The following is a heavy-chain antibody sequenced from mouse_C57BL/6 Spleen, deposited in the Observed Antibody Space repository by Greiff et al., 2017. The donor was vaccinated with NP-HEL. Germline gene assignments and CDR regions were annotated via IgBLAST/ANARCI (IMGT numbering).Heavy chain of an antibody. V-gene: IGHV2-3*01. CDR2: IWGDGST. CDR3: AKEGIYYGNRDYAMDY. D-gene: IGHD2-1*01. Sequence: VKLQQSGPGLLAPSQSLSITCTVSGFSLTSYGVSWVRQPPGKGLEWLGVIWGDGSTNYHSALISRLSISKDNSKSQVFLKLNSLQTDDTATYYCAKEGIYYGNRDYAMDYWGQGTSVTVSS. CDR1: GFSLTSYG. J-gene: IGHJ4*01.